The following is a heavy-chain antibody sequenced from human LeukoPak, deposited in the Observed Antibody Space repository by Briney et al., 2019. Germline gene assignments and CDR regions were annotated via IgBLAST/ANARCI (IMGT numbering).Heavy chain of an antibody. D-gene: IGHD2-15*01. CDR1: GGTFSSYE. Sequence: SVKVSCKASGGTFSSYEISWVRQAPGQGLEWMGGIIPIFGTANYAQKFQGRVTITADESTSTAYMELNSLRSEDTAVYYCARKYCSGGSCYNSRGWFDPWGQGTLVTVSS. J-gene: IGHJ5*02. CDR2: IIPIFGTA. CDR3: ARKYCSGGSCYNSRGWFDP. V-gene: IGHV1-69*13.